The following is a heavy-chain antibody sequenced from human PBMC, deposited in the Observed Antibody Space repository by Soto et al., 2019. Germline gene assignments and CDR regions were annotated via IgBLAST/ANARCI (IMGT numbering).Heavy chain of an antibody. V-gene: IGHV3-30*14. J-gene: IGHJ1*01. CDR3: ARENSRISPRLFQH. CDR2: ISPAGNNQ. D-gene: IGHD6-6*01. CDR1: GFTFSDYA. Sequence: PGGSLRLSCVASGFTFSDYALHWARQAPGKGLEWVALISPAGNNQYYSDSAKGRFTISRDNSQNTLYPQMNSLRPDDTGLYYCARENSRISPRLFQHWGHGTLVTVSS.